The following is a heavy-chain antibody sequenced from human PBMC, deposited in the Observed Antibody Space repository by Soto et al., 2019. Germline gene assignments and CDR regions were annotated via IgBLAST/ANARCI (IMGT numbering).Heavy chain of an antibody. CDR3: GTHGGAYSSGRP. J-gene: IGHJ5*02. D-gene: IGHD6-19*01. CDR1: GFSLTNAW. V-gene: IGHV3-15*07. CDR2: IKSNSDNGTS. Sequence: EVQLVESGGGLVEPGGSLRLSCAASGFSLTNAWMNWVRQAPGKGLEWVGRIKSNSDNGTSEYAAPVKGRFTISRDDSKNMLYMEMDSLKPEDTGIYYCGTHGGAYSSGRPWGQGTLVTVSS.